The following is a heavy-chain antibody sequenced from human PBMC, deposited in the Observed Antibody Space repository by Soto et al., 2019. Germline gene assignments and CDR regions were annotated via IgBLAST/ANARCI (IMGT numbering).Heavy chain of an antibody. Sequence: GGSLRLSCAASGFTFSSYSMNWVRQAPGKGLEWVSSISSSSSYIYYADSVKGRFTISRDNAKNTLYVQMNSLRAEDRAVYYCAKDAQWELLLRYFDYWGQGTLVTVSS. CDR2: ISSSSSYI. V-gene: IGHV3-21*04. J-gene: IGHJ4*02. D-gene: IGHD1-26*01. CDR1: GFTFSSYS. CDR3: AKDAQWELLLRYFDY.